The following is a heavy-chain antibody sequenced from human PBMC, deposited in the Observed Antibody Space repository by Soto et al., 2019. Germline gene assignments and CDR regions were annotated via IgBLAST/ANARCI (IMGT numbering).Heavy chain of an antibody. CDR2: IYYSRST. Sequence: QVQLQESGPGLVKPSETLSLTCTVSGGSISSYYWSWLRQPPGKGLEWIGYIYYSRSTNYNPSRTCRVTRAVATSKNQFSLKLNSMTAADTAVYYGARHNSGSGSTYFDDWGQGTLVTVSS. CDR1: GGSISSYY. D-gene: IGHD3-10*01. V-gene: IGHV4-59*08. J-gene: IGHJ4*02. CDR3: ARHNSGSGSTYFDD.